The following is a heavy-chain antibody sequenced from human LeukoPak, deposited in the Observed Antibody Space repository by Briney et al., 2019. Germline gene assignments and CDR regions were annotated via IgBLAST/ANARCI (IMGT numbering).Heavy chain of an antibody. D-gene: IGHD5-12*01. CDR1: GFNFSSFV. Sequence: GGSLRLSCAASGFNFSSFVMHWVRQAPGKGLEWVAVIWYDGSNKYYADSVKGRFTISRGNSKNTLCLQMNSLRAEDTAVYYCARGPSAYPKCFDYWGQGTLVTVSS. J-gene: IGHJ4*02. CDR2: IWYDGSNK. CDR3: ARGPSAYPKCFDY. V-gene: IGHV3-33*01.